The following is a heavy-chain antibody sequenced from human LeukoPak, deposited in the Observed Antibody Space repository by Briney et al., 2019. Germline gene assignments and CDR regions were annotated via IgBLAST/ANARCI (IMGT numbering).Heavy chain of an antibody. J-gene: IGHJ4*02. D-gene: IGHD4-23*01. CDR3: ARANGGNSVFDY. V-gene: IGHV1-46*01. Sequence: VASVTVSCTASGYTFTSYYMHWVRQAPGQGLEWMGIINPSGGSTSYAQKFQGRVTMTRDTSTSTVYMELSSLRSEDTAVYYCARANGGNSVFDYWGQGTLVTVSS. CDR2: INPSGGST. CDR1: GYTFTSYY.